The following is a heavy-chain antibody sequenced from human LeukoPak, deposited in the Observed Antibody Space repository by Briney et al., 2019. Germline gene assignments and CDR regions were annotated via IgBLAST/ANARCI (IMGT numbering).Heavy chain of an antibody. Sequence: PGRSLRLSCAASGFTSSSYAMHWVRQAPGKGLEWVAVISYDGSNKYYADSVKGRFTISRDNSKNTLYLQMNSLRAEDTAVYYCARAPGGGYYDFWSGYYPWYFDYWGQGTLVTVSS. CDR1: GFTSSSYA. V-gene: IGHV3-30-3*01. D-gene: IGHD3-3*01. CDR2: ISYDGSNK. J-gene: IGHJ4*02. CDR3: ARAPGGGYYDFWSGYYPWYFDY.